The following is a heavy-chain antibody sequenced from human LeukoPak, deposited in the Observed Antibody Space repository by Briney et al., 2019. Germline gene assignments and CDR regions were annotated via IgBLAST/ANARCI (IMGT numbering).Heavy chain of an antibody. Sequence: PGGSLRLSCAASGFTFSTSPMTWVRQAPGKGPEWVSAISNSGGSTYYADSVKGRFTISRDNSKNTLYLQMNSLRAEDTAVYYCAKEFRVPGRAEAFDIWGQGTMVTVSS. D-gene: IGHD6-19*01. CDR2: ISNSGGST. J-gene: IGHJ3*02. CDR3: AKEFRVPGRAEAFDI. CDR1: GFTFSTSP. V-gene: IGHV3-23*01.